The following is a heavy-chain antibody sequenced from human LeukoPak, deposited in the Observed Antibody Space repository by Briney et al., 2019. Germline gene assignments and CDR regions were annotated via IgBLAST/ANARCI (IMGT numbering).Heavy chain of an antibody. CDR1: GFTFSDYY. V-gene: IGHV3-11*06. CDR2: ISSSSSYT. D-gene: IGHD6-6*01. CDR3: ARSSIAPSEDLDY. Sequence: PGGSLRLSCAASGFTFSDYYMSWIRQAPGKGLEWVSYISSSSSYTNYADSVKGRFTISRDNAKNSLYLQMNSLRAEDTAVYYCARSSIAPSEDLDYWGQGTLVTVSS. J-gene: IGHJ4*02.